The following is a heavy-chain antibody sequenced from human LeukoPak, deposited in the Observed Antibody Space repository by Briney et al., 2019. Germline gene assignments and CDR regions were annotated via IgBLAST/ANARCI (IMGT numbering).Heavy chain of an antibody. CDR2: IYYSGST. Sequence: SETLSLTCTVSGGSISSSSYYWGWIRQPPGKGLEWIGSIYYSGSTYYNPSLKSRVTISVDTSKNQFSLKLSSVTAADTAVYYCASYSGYEPGLGWFDPWGQGTLVTVSS. CDR1: GGSISSSSYY. CDR3: ASYSGYEPGLGWFDP. V-gene: IGHV4-39*07. J-gene: IGHJ5*02. D-gene: IGHD5-12*01.